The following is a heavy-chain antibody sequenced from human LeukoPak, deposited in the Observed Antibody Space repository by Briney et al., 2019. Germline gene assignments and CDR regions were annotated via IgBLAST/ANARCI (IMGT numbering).Heavy chain of an antibody. Sequence: SETLSLTCAVYGGSFSGYYWSWIRQPPGKGLEWIGEINHSGSTNYNPSLKSRVTISVDTSKSQFSLKLSSVTAADTAVYYWARRGLWFGVRTNWFDPWGQGTLVTVSS. CDR1: GGSFSGYY. V-gene: IGHV4-34*01. CDR2: INHSGST. D-gene: IGHD3-10*01. J-gene: IGHJ5*02. CDR3: ARRGLWFGVRTNWFDP.